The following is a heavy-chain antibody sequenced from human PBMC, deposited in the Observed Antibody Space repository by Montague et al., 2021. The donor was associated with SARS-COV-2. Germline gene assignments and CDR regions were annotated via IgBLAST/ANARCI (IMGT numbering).Heavy chain of an antibody. J-gene: IGHJ3*02. V-gene: IGHV4-39*01. D-gene: IGHD6-19*01. CDR2: TYYSGST. CDR1: GGSISSSSYY. Sequence: SETLSLTCTVSGGSISSSSYYWGWIRQPPGKGLEWIGSTYYSGSTYYNPSLESRVTISVDTSKNQFSLKLSSVTAADTAVYYCARQENSSGWFKPDAFDIWGQGTMVTVSS. CDR3: ARQENSSGWFKPDAFDI.